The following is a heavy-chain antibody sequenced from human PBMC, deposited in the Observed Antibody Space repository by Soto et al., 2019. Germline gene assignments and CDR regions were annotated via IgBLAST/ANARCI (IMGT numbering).Heavy chain of an antibody. CDR1: GFTFSSYS. Sequence: PGGSLRLSCAASGFTFSSYSMNWVRQAPGKGLEWVSSISSSSSYIYYADSVKGRFTISRDNAKNSLYLQMNGLRAEDTAVYYCARDKGTAMVSYYYGMDVWGQGTTVTVSS. J-gene: IGHJ6*02. CDR2: ISSSSSYI. V-gene: IGHV3-21*01. CDR3: ARDKGTAMVSYYYGMDV. D-gene: IGHD5-18*01.